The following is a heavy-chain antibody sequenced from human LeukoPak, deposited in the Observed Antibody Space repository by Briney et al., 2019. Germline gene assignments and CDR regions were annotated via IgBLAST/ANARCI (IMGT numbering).Heavy chain of an antibody. CDR2: IYYSGST. Sequence: SETLSLTCTVSGGSISSSSYYWGWIRQPPGKGLEWIGSIYYSGSTYYNPSLKSRVTISVDTSKNQFSLKLSSVTAADTAVYCCASGDLMITFGGVRYWGQGTLVTVSS. CDR1: GGSISSSSYY. CDR3: ASGDLMITFGGVRY. V-gene: IGHV4-39*01. J-gene: IGHJ4*02. D-gene: IGHD3-16*01.